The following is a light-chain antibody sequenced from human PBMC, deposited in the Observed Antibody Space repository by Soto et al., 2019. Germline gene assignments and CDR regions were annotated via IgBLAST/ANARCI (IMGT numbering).Light chain of an antibody. CDR3: CSDGATFSV. J-gene: IGLJ3*02. CDR2: EVT. CDR1: SSDVGTYKL. Sequence: QSALTQPASVSGSPGQSITISCIGTSSDVGTYKLFSWYQQHPNKAPKLIIYEVTKRPSGVSNRFSGSKFGDTASLTVSGLQAEDEADYFCCSDGATFSVFGGGTKLTVL. V-gene: IGLV2-23*02.